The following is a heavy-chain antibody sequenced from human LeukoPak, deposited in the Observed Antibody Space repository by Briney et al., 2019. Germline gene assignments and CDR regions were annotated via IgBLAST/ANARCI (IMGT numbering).Heavy chain of an antibody. CDR2: IGPHSTFT. CDR1: GFTFTDHY. V-gene: IGHV1-2*02. J-gene: IGHJ4*02. Sequence: ASVKVSCRSSGFTFTDHYIHWVRQGPGQGLEWMGYIGPHSTFTSSPQEFQGRVTMTRDASMSTAYMELTRLTSDDTAVYYCVREGEGPLSKDFDYWGQGTLVTVSS. CDR3: VREGEGPLSKDFDY. D-gene: IGHD2/OR15-2a*01.